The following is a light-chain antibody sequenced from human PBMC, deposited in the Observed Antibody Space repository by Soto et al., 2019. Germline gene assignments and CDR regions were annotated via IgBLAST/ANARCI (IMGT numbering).Light chain of an antibody. CDR2: EVN. CDR3: SSYSSSNTLWG. J-gene: IGLJ1*01. Sequence: QSALTQPASVAGSPGQSITISCTGTSSDVGGYIYVSWYQQHPGKAPKLVIFEVNNRPSGVSSRFSGSKSGNTAYLTISGVQAEDEADYYCSSYSSSNTLWGFGTGTKLTGL. V-gene: IGLV2-14*01. CDR1: SSDVGGYIY.